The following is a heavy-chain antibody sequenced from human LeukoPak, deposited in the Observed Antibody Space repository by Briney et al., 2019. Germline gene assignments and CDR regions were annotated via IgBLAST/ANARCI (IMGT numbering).Heavy chain of an antibody. Sequence: PSETLSLTCAVYGGSFSGYYWSWIRQPPGKGLEWTGEINHSGSTNYNPSLKSRVTISVDTSKNQFSLKLSSVTAADTAVYYCARGRVGWAGPRYYFDYWGQGTLVTVSS. D-gene: IGHD6-19*01. CDR1: GGSFSGYY. V-gene: IGHV4-34*01. CDR3: ARGRVGWAGPRYYFDY. CDR2: INHSGST. J-gene: IGHJ4*02.